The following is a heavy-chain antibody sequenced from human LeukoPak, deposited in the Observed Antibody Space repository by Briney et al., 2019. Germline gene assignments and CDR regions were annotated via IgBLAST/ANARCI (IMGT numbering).Heavy chain of an antibody. J-gene: IGHJ3*02. CDR1: GFTFSIYD. D-gene: IGHD1-14*01. Sequence: PGGSLRLSCGASGFTFSIYDMNWVRQAPGRGREGFSYISSSGRTIYYEDSVKGRFTISRDNAKNPLYLQLTGLRAKDPAVNYCARLMGRTDHDAFDIWGQGTLVTVSS. V-gene: IGHV3-48*03. CDR3: ARLMGRTDHDAFDI. CDR2: ISSSGRTI.